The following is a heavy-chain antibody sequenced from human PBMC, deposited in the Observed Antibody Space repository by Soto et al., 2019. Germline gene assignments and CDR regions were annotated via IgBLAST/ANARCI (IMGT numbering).Heavy chain of an antibody. V-gene: IGHV3-33*01. Sequence: QVQLVESGGGVLQPGRSLRLSCAASGFTFSSYGMHWVRQAPGKGLEWVAVIWYDGSNKYYADSVKGRFTISRDNSKNTLYLQMNSLRAEDTAVYYCARGGMYSSGWYGYWGQGTLVTVSS. CDR1: GFTFSSYG. CDR2: IWYDGSNK. J-gene: IGHJ4*02. CDR3: ARGGMYSSGWYGY. D-gene: IGHD6-19*01.